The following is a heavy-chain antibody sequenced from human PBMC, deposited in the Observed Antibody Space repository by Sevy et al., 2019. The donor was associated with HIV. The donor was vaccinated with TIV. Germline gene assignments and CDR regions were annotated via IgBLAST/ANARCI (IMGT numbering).Heavy chain of an antibody. Sequence: GGSLRLSCAASGFTFSTYWMCWVRQPPGKGLEWVATMDQNGRVKHYVDSVKGRFIISRDNAQNSLYLLLNSLRPEDTAIYYCVADYSAGWAFGSWGQGALVTVSS. D-gene: IGHD6-19*01. CDR2: MDQNGRVK. J-gene: IGHJ5*02. CDR3: VADYSAGWAFGS. V-gene: IGHV3-7*03. CDR1: GFTFSTYW.